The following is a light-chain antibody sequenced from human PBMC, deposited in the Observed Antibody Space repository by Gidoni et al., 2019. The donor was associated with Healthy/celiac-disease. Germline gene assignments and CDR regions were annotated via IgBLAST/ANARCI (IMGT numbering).Light chain of an antibody. Sequence: EIALTQSPATLSLSPGERATLSCRASQSVSSYLAWYQQKPGQAPRLRIYDASNRATGIPARFSGSGSGTDFTLTISSLEPEDFAVYYCQQRSNWPPYTFGQGTKLEIK. CDR1: QSVSSY. CDR2: DAS. V-gene: IGKV3-11*01. CDR3: QQRSNWPPYT. J-gene: IGKJ2*01.